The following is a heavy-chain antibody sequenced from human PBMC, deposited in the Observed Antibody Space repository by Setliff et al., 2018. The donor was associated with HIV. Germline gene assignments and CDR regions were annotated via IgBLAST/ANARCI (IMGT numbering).Heavy chain of an antibody. Sequence: SETLSLTCTVSGGSISSGGYYWSWIRQHPGKGLEWIGYIYYSGRTYYNPSLKSRVTISVDTSEIQFSLKLSSVTAADTAVYYCARYCGGDCYPSAYYMDVWGKGTTVNVS. D-gene: IGHD2-21*01. V-gene: IGHV4-31*03. J-gene: IGHJ6*03. CDR2: IYYSGRT. CDR1: GGSISSGGYY. CDR3: ARYCGGDCYPSAYYMDV.